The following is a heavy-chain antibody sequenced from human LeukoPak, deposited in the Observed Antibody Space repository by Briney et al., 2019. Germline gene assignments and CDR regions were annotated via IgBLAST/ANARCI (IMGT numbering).Heavy chain of an antibody. D-gene: IGHD3-3*01. CDR2: INPNSGGT. V-gene: IGHV1-2*02. CDR1: GYTFTGYY. CDR3: ARNGGYDFRSGYTFDY. Sequence: ASVKVSCKASGYTFTGYYMHRVRQAPGQGLEWMGWINPNSGGTNYAQKFQGRVTMTRDTSISTAYMELSRLRSDDTAVYYCARNGGYDFRSGYTFDYWGQGTLVTVSS. J-gene: IGHJ4*02.